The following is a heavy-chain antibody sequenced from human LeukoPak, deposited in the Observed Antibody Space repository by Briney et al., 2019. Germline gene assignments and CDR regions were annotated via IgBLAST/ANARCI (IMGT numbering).Heavy chain of an antibody. CDR1: GFTFSSYA. Sequence: GGSLGLSCAASGFTFSSYAMHWVRQAPGKGLEWVAVISYDGSNKYYADSVKGRFTISRDNSKNTLYLQMNSLRAEDTAVYYCATPQGEAFDIWGQGTMVTVSS. CDR2: ISYDGSNK. CDR3: ATPQGEAFDI. J-gene: IGHJ3*02. V-gene: IGHV3-30*04.